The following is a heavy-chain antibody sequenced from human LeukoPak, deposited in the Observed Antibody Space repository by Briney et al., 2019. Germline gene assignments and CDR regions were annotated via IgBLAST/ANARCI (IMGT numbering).Heavy chain of an antibody. V-gene: IGHV3-30*18. CDR2: ISYDGSNK. J-gene: IGHJ3*02. CDR1: GFTFSSYG. D-gene: IGHD5-18*01. CDR3: AKDVSYGYSVAFDI. Sequence: GGSLRLSCAASGFTFSSYGMHWVRQAPGKGLEWVAVISYDGSNKYYADSVKGRFTISRDNSKNTLYLQMNSLRAEDTAVYYCAKDVSYGYSVAFDIWGQGTKVTVSS.